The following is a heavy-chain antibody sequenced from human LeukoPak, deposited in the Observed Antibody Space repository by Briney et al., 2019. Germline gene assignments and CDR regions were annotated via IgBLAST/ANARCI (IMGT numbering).Heavy chain of an antibody. J-gene: IGHJ3*02. CDR1: GFTVSSTH. CDR3: ARGIIAGTSGFAFDI. Sequence: GGSLRLSCVASGFTVSSTHMSWVRQAPGEGVEWVSVIYRGGETYYADSVKGRFTISRDNSKNTLYLQMDSLTVEDTAVYFCARGIIAGTSGFAFDIWGQGTMVTVSS. V-gene: IGHV3-66*01. D-gene: IGHD1-1*01. CDR2: IYRGGET.